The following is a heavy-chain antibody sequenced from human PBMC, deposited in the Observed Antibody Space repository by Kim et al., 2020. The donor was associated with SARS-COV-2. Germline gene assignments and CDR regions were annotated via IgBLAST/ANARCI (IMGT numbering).Heavy chain of an antibody. D-gene: IGHD6-13*01. CDR3: ARHGSSYEYFFDY. J-gene: IGHJ4*02. V-gene: IGHV4-61*07. Sequence: NPSLKGRVTISGDTSKNQFSLKLSSVTAADTALYYCARHGSSYEYFFDYWGQGSLVTVSS.